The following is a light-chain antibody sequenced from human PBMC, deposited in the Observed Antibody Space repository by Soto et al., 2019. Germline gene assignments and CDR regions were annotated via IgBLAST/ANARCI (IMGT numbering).Light chain of an antibody. J-gene: IGKJ1*01. CDR2: GIS. CDR3: QQYVNSSPRT. CDR1: HTISSSY. Sequence: ELVLPQSPGTLSLSPGERATLSCRASHTISSSYLAWYQQKPGQAPRLLLYGISRRATGIPDRFSGSGSGTDFTLTITRLEPEDFAVYYCQQYVNSSPRTFGQGTKVEIK. V-gene: IGKV3-20*01.